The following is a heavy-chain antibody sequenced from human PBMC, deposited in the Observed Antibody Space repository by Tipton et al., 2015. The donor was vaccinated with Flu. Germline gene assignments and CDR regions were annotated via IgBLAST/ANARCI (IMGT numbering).Heavy chain of an antibody. V-gene: IGHV4-39*07. CDR2: IYFTGTT. J-gene: IGHJ5*02. Sequence: TLSLTCTVSGGSISTNLYYWGWVRQPPGKGLEWIGSIYFTGTTHFNPSLRSRVTLSVDSSKNQFSLELNSVTAADTAVYYCAKDPYGSGRYSPWGQGTLVTVSS. D-gene: IGHD3-10*01. CDR3: AKDPYGSGRYSP. CDR1: GGSISTNLYY.